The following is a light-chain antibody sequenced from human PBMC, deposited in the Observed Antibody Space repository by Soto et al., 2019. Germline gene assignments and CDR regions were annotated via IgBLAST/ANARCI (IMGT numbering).Light chain of an antibody. CDR2: AAS. Sequence: AIRMTQSPSSFSASTGDRVTITCRASQGISSYLAWYQQKPGKAPKLLIHAASTLQSGVPSRFSGSGSGTEFTLTISSLQPEDFATYYCQQLNNYPRTFGQGTKVDIK. J-gene: IGKJ1*01. V-gene: IGKV1-8*01. CDR1: QGISSY. CDR3: QQLNNYPRT.